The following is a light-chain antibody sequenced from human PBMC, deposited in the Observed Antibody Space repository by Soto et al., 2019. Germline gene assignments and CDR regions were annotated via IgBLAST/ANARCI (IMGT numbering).Light chain of an antibody. CDR3: AAWDDSLNGRV. Sequence: QSVLTQPPSASGTPGQRVTIPCSGTHSNIGRNSVNWYLQLPGTAPRLLIFSSNQRPLGVPDRFSGSRSGTSASLAITGLRSEDDAYYYCAAWDDSLNGRVFGGGPSSPS. J-gene: IGLJ3*02. CDR1: HSNIGRNS. V-gene: IGLV1-44*01. CDR2: SSN.